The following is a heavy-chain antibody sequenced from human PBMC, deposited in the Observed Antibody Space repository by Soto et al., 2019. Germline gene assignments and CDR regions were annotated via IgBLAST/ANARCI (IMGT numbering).Heavy chain of an antibody. Sequence: QLQLQESGPGLVKPSETLSLTCTVSGGSISSSSYYWGWIRQPPGKGLEWIGSNSGSTYYNPSLKSRVTISGDTSKNQFSLKLSSVTAADTAVYYCARHRGTISLTDYWGQGTLVTVSS. CDR2: NSGST. CDR1: GGSISSSSYY. V-gene: IGHV4-39*01. D-gene: IGHD3-9*01. J-gene: IGHJ4*02. CDR3: ARHRGTISLTDY.